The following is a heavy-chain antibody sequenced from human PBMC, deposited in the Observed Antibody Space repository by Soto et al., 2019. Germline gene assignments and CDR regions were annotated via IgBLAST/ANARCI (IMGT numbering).Heavy chain of an antibody. CDR3: ARGSGGANDNWLDT. J-gene: IGHJ5*02. V-gene: IGHV4-31*03. D-gene: IGHD3-10*01. CDR1: GGSISSGAYH. Sequence: SEALSLTCTVSGGSISSGAYHWNWIRQHPGKGLEWIGSIYYSGGTYDNLSLKSRVAISVDTSKYQFSLKVMSVTAADAAVYSCARGSGGANDNWLDTWGQGILVTVSS. CDR2: IYYSGGT.